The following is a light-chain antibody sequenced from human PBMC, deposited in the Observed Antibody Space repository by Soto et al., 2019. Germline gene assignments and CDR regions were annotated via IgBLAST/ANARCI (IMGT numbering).Light chain of an antibody. CDR1: ISDVGAYNY. V-gene: IGLV2-14*03. CDR2: DVS. J-gene: IGLJ1*01. Sequence: LTQPPSLSGPPGQPMTISGTATISDVGAYNYVSWCQQHHPGEAPKLIIYDVSHRPSGVSNRFSGSQSGNTASLTISGLQTEDEADYYCSSYTSATTYVFGTVTKVTVL. CDR3: SSYTSATTYV.